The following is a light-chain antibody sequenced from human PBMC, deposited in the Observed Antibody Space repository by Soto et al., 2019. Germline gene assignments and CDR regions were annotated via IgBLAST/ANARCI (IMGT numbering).Light chain of an antibody. Sequence: SALTQPASVSGSPGQSITISCTGTTNDVGGYDYVSWYQHHPGKAPKLIIYEVNNRPSGISNRFAGSKSGNTASLAISGLQAEDEADYYCSSYTNTGTLIFGGGTKLTVL. CDR1: TNDVGGYDY. CDR2: EVN. J-gene: IGLJ2*01. V-gene: IGLV2-14*01. CDR3: SSYTNTGTLI.